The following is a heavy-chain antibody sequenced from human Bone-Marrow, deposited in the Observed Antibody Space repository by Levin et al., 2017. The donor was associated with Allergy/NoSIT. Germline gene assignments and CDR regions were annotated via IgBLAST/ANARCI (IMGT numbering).Heavy chain of an antibody. CDR3: ARDRREWMWGLDDGSEI. J-gene: IGHJ3*02. Sequence: LRLSCTVYGDSISSGDYYWGWIRQPPGRGLEWIGYIDYTGTTYYTSSLKSRVTISVDTSKNQLSLKLRSVTAADTAVYYCARDRREWMWGLDDGSEIWGQGTMVTVSS. CDR1: GDSISSGDYY. V-gene: IGHV4-30-4*01. D-gene: IGHD3-3*01. CDR2: IDYTGTT.